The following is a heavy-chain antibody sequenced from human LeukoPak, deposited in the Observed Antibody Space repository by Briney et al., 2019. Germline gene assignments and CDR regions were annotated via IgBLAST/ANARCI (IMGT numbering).Heavy chain of an antibody. CDR3: ARGLPPRRNYDSNGYYSYYFDY. Sequence: ASVKVSCKASGYTFTSYYMHWVRQAPGQGLEWMGIINPSGGSTSYAQKFQGRVTMTRDTSTSTAHMALRSLRSDDTAVYYCARGLPPRRNYDSNGYYSYYFDYWGQGTLVTVSS. CDR1: GYTFTSYY. D-gene: IGHD3-22*01. CDR2: INPSGGST. J-gene: IGHJ4*02. V-gene: IGHV1-46*01.